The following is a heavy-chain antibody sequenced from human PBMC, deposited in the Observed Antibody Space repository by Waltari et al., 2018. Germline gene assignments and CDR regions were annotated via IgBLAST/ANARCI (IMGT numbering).Heavy chain of an antibody. D-gene: IGHD1-26*01. CDR1: GGSIRSYY. J-gene: IGHJ4*02. CDR2: MSPGGSA. Sequence: QVQLQESGPGLVTPSDTLSPNCPVSGGSIRSYYWTWIRQSAGKGLEWIWRMSPGGSADYSPSLKSRVTMSVDTSKNQFSLKLSSVTAADTAFYYCACGKYRAFDYWGQGTRVTVSS. V-gene: IGHV4-4*07. CDR3: ACGKYRAFDY.